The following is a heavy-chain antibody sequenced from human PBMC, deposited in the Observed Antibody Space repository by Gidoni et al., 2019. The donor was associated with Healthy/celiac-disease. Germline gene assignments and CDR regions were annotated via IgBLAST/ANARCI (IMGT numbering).Heavy chain of an antibody. CDR3: ARDQNLAYCAGDCYFGFDP. Sequence: EVQPGRSLRLSCAASGFTVRSYGMHWVRQAPGKGLEWEAVRWYDGSNKYYADSVKGRFTISRDNSKNTLYLQMNSLRAEDTSVYYCARDQNLAYCAGDCYFGFDPWGQGTLVTVSS. J-gene: IGHJ5*02. CDR2: RWYDGSNK. D-gene: IGHD2-21*01. CDR1: GFTVRSYG. V-gene: IGHV3-33*01.